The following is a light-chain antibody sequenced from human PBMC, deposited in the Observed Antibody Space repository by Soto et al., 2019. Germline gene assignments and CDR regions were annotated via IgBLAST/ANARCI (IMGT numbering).Light chain of an antibody. J-gene: IGLJ1*01. CDR1: STDIGAYNY. Sequence: SALTQPASVSVSPGQSITISCTGTSTDIGAYNYVSWYQQHPGKAPKLLIYEVTNRPSGVSNRFSGSKSGTTASLTISGLQAEDEANYYCNSYTTLSNRVFGTGTKVTVL. V-gene: IGLV2-14*01. CDR3: NSYTTLSNRV. CDR2: EVT.